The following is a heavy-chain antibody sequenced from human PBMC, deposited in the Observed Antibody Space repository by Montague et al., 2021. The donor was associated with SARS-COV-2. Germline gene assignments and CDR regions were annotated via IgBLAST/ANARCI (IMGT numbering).Heavy chain of an antibody. V-gene: IGHV3-48*02. Sequence: SLRLSCAASGFTFSSFNMNWARQAPGKGLEWVSFISTSSSNIYYADSVRGRFTISRDKAKNSLYLQMNSLRDEDTAVHYCARERGDYGADGGFDFWGQGTLVTVSS. CDR3: ARERGDYGADGGFDF. CDR2: ISTSSSNI. J-gene: IGHJ4*02. CDR1: GFTFSSFN. D-gene: IGHD3-10*01.